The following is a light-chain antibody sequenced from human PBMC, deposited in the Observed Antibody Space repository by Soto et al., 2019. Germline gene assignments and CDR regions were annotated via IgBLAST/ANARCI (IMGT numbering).Light chain of an antibody. CDR1: QSIGRD. J-gene: IGKJ4*01. Sequence: TQCPANQSWSPGQRGAVSWGASQSIGRDLAWYKRRPGQSPRPLIYDASNRATGIPARFSGSGSGTDGTITITGLEQEDVAVYVGQQRTDWTLTFGGGTKVDIK. V-gene: IGKV3-11*01. CDR3: QQRTDWTLT. CDR2: DAS.